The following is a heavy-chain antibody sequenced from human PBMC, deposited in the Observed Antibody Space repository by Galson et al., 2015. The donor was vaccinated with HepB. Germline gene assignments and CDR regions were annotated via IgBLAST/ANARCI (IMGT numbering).Heavy chain of an antibody. D-gene: IGHD3-3*01. CDR2: INHSGST. J-gene: IGHJ6*02. CDR3: ARKINRITIFGVVITPLYYYGMDV. CDR1: GGSFSGYY. Sequence: SETLSLTCAVYGGSFSGYYWSWIRQPPGKGLEWIGEINHSGSTNYNPSLKSRVTISVDTSKNQFSLKLSSVTAADTAVYYCARKINRITIFGVVITPLYYYGMDVWGQGTTVTVSS. V-gene: IGHV4-34*01.